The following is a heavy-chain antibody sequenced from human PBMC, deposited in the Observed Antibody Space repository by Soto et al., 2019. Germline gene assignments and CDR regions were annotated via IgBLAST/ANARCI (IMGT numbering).Heavy chain of an antibody. J-gene: IGHJ6*02. CDR3: ARVLSYGSGSYSPYGMDV. CDR2: VSPPFRTS. CDR1: GVSFNNNG. D-gene: IGHD3-10*01. V-gene: IGHV1-69*01. Sequence: QVQLVQSGAEVKKPGSSVKVSCKTSGVSFNNNGIGWVRQAPGHGLEWMGGVSPPFRTSNYARKFQGRISITADASTGTVNMELSSLTSEDPAQYYCARVLSYGSGSYSPYGMDVWGQGTTVTVSS.